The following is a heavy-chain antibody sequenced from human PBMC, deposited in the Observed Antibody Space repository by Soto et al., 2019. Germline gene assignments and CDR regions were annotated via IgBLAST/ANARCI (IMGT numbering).Heavy chain of an antibody. V-gene: IGHV3-30-3*01. J-gene: IGHJ4*02. D-gene: IGHD6-19*01. CDR3: ARSRLALDY. Sequence: PGGSLRLSCAASGFTFSSYAMHWVRQAPGKGLEWVAVISYDGSNKYYADSVKGRLTISRDNSKNTLYLQMNSLRAEDTAVYYCARSRLALDYWGQGTLVTVSS. CDR1: GFTFSSYA. CDR2: ISYDGSNK.